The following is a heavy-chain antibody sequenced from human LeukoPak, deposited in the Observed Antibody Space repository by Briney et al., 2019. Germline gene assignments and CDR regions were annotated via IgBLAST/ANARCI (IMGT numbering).Heavy chain of an antibody. D-gene: IGHD6-13*01. J-gene: IGHJ4*02. CDR1: GFTFNSNA. V-gene: IGHV3-23*01. CDR2: ISRSGGST. CDR3: AKGYDSSSWFSPLDY. Sequence: QSGGSLRLPCAASGFTFNSNAMSWVRQAPGKGLEWVSVISRSGGSTYYADSAKGRFTISRDNSKNTVYVQMNSLRAEDTAVYYCAKGYDSSSWFSPLDYWGQGTLVTVSS.